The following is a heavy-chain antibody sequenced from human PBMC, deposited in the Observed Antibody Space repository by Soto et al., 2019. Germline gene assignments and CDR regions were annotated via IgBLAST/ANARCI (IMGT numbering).Heavy chain of an antibody. D-gene: IGHD6-13*01. J-gene: IGHJ6*04. CDR3: AREDIAANHIAGMDV. V-gene: IGHV1-3*01. CDR1: GYTFTSYA. CDR2: INAGNGNT. Sequence: ASVKVSCKASGYTFTSYAMHWVRQAPGQRLEWMGWINAGNGNTKYSQKFQGRVTITRDTSASTAYMELSSLRSEDTAVYYCAREDIAANHIAGMDVWGKGTRDTVS.